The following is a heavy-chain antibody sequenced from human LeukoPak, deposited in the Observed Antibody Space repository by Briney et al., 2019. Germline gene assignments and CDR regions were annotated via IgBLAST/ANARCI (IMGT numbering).Heavy chain of an antibody. J-gene: IGHJ3*02. Sequence: GGSLRLSCVASGLTVNSNYRSWVRQAPGKGLEWVSAIYSGGATYYADSVKGRFTVSRDDSKNTLYLQMYRLRVEDTAMYYCVSQKWLYAFDIWGQGTMVTVSS. D-gene: IGHD5-24*01. CDR3: VSQKWLYAFDI. V-gene: IGHV3-53*01. CDR2: IYSGGAT. CDR1: GLTVNSNY.